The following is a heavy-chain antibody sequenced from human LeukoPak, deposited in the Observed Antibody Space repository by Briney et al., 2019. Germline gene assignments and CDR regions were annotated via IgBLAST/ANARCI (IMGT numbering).Heavy chain of an antibody. J-gene: IGHJ4*02. CDR3: ARRAGAYSHPYDY. Sequence: GGSLRLSCAASGFTFSSYSMNWVRQAPGKGLEWVSFTYSDNTHYSDSVKGRFTISRDNSKNTLYLQMNSLRAEDTAVYYCARRAGAYSHPYDYWGQGTLVTVSS. CDR2: TYSDNT. D-gene: IGHD4/OR15-4a*01. V-gene: IGHV3-53*01. CDR1: GFTFSSYS.